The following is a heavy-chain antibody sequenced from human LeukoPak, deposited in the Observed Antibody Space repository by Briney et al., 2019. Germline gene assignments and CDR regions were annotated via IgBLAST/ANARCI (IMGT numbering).Heavy chain of an antibody. CDR3: ASWAGEAKSGLWSGPFDY. CDR2: INPSGGST. J-gene: IGHJ4*02. Sequence: GASVKVSCKAFGYTLTRHYMHWVRQAPGQGLEWMEIINPSGGSTNYAQKFQGRVTMTRDTSTSTVYMELSSLRFEDTAVYYCASWAGEAKSGLWSGPFDYWGQGILVTVSS. D-gene: IGHD3-3*01. V-gene: IGHV1-46*01. CDR1: GYTLTRHY.